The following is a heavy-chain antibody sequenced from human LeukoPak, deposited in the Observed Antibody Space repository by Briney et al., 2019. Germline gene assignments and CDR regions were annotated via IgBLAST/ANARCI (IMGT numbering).Heavy chain of an antibody. V-gene: IGHV4-59*12. CDR3: ARDILATSIAAPYY. CDR1: GGSISSYY. D-gene: IGHD6-13*01. CDR2: IYYSGST. J-gene: IGHJ4*02. Sequence: PSETLSLTCTVSGGSISSYYWSWIRQPPGKGLEWIGYIYYSGSTNYNPSLKSRVTISVDTSKNQFSLILSSVNAADTAVYYCARDILATSIAAPYYWGQGTLVTVSS.